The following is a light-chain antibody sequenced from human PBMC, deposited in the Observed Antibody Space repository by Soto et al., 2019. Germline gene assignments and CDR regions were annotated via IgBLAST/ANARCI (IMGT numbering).Light chain of an antibody. CDR3: QQYGNSHTWT. CDR2: AAS. Sequence: ELVLTQSPGTVSLSPGERATLSCRASQSVTSNYLAWYQQKAGQAPRLLLYAASSRATGIPDSFSGSGSGTDFTLSISRLEPEDWAVYYGQQYGNSHTWTIGQGAKVEIK. CDR1: QSVTSNY. V-gene: IGKV3-20*01. J-gene: IGKJ1*01.